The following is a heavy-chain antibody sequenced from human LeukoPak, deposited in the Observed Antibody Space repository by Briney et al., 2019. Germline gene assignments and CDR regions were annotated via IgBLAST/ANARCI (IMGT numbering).Heavy chain of an antibody. D-gene: IGHD6-19*01. CDR1: GYTFTGYY. J-gene: IGHJ4*02. Sequence: ASVKVSCKASGYTFTGYYMHWVRQAPGQGLEWMGWINPNSDGTNYAQKFQGRVTMTRDTSISTAYMELSRLRSDDTAVYYSARVDSGWYNTADDYWGQGTLVTVSS. V-gene: IGHV1-2*02. CDR3: ARVDSGWYNTADDY. CDR2: INPNSDGT.